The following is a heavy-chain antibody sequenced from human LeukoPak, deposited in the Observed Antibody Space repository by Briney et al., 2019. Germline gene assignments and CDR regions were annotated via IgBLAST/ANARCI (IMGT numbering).Heavy chain of an antibody. D-gene: IGHD3-22*01. Sequence: GGSLRLSCAASGFTFSSYAMSWVRQAPGKGLEWVSGISWNSGSIGYADSVKGRFTISRDNAKNSLYLQMNSQRAEDTALYYCAKDYYDSSGLFGYWGQGTLVTVSS. CDR2: ISWNSGSI. V-gene: IGHV3-9*01. J-gene: IGHJ4*02. CDR3: AKDYYDSSGLFGY. CDR1: GFTFSSYA.